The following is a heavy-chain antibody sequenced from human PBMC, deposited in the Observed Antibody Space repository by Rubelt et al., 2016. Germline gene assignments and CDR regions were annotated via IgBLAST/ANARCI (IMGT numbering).Heavy chain of an antibody. CDR2: IYSGWGA. V-gene: IGHV4-39*01. J-gene: IGHJ5*02. CDR3: ARVTYTGNYGRGWFDP. D-gene: IGHD1-1*01. CDR1: GGSISSTAYY. Sequence: QLQLQLSGPRLVKPSETLSLTCTVSGGSISSTAYYWGWVRQPPGKGLEWIGSIYSGWGADCNPSLKSRVTISVDTSNHQCSLKLRSVTAADTAVYYCARVTYTGNYGRGWFDPWGQGTLVTVSS.